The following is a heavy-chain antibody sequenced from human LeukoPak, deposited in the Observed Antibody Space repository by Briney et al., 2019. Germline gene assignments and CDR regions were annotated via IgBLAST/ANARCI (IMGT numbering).Heavy chain of an antibody. CDR1: GGTFSSYV. J-gene: IGHJ2*01. V-gene: IGHV1-69*04. Sequence: SVTVSCKASGGTFSSYVISWVRQAPGQGLEWMGKIIPMFGIANFAQKFQGRVTITADKSTSTVYMELSSLRSEDTAVYYCARGEYVVRGAYGYFDLWGRGTLVTVSS. CDR2: IIPMFGIA. D-gene: IGHD3-10*01. CDR3: ARGEYVVRGAYGYFDL.